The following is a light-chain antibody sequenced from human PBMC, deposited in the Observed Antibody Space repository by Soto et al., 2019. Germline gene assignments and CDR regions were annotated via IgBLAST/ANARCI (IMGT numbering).Light chain of an antibody. CDR3: QQYGSSPRT. CDR2: ATS. Sequence: EIVLTQSPAILSVSPGERATLSCRASQSISRSLAWYQQKPGQAPRLLIYATSFRATGIPDGFSGSGSGTDFSLTISSLEPGDLAVYYCQQYGSSPRTFGQGTKVDIK. CDR1: QSISRS. J-gene: IGKJ1*01. V-gene: IGKV3-20*01.